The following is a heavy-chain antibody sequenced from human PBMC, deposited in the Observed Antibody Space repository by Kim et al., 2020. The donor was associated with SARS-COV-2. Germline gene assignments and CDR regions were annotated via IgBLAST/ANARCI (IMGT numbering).Heavy chain of an antibody. V-gene: IGHV4-34*01. CDR3: ARGARFDY. Sequence: GSTNYNPTLKSRVTISVDTSKNQFSLKLSSVTVADTAVYYCARGARFDYWGQGTLVTVSS. CDR2: GST. J-gene: IGHJ4*02.